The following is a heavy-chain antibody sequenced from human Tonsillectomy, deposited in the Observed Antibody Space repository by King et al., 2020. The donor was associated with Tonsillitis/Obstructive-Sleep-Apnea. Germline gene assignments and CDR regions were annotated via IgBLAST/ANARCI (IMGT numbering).Heavy chain of an antibody. J-gene: IGHJ6*03. Sequence: VQLVESGAEVKKPGSSVKVSCTASGGTFSSYAISWVRQAPGQGLEWMGGIIPIFGTANYAQKFQGRVTITADESTSTAYMELSSLRSEDTAVYYCASYCSGGSCYSDYYYMDVWGKGTTVTVSS. D-gene: IGHD2-15*01. CDR2: IIPIFGTA. CDR1: GGTFSSYA. V-gene: IGHV1-69*01. CDR3: ASYCSGGSCYSDYYYMDV.